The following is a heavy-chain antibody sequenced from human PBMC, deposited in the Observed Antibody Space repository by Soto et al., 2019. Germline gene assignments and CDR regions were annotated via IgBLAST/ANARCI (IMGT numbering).Heavy chain of an antibody. CDR2: IYYTGTT. D-gene: IGHD3-22*01. CDR1: GGSIREDY. Sequence: SETLSLTCTVSGGSIREDYWGWIRQSPGKGLDWIGYIYYTGTTKYNPSLKSRVTISVDSSKNQFSLKLDSVTAADTAVYYCARLGGYYQAFDSWGQGTLVTVS. CDR3: ARLGGYYQAFDS. V-gene: IGHV4-59*08. J-gene: IGHJ4*02.